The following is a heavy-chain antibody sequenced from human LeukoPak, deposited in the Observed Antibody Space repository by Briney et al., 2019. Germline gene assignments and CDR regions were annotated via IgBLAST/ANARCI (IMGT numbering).Heavy chain of an antibody. CDR1: GFTFSSYS. CDR2: ISGSGGST. Sequence: GGSLRLSCAASGFTFSSYSLNWVRQGPGKGLEWASGISGSGGSTYYADSVKGRFTISRDNSKNTLYLQMNSLRAEDTAVYYCAKEDSSSSPPLDYWGQGTLVSVSS. V-gene: IGHV3-23*01. J-gene: IGHJ4*02. D-gene: IGHD6-6*01. CDR3: AKEDSSSSPPLDY.